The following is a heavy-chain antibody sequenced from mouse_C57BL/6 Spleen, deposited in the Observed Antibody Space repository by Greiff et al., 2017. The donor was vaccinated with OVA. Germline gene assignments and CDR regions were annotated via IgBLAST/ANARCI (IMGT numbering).Heavy chain of an antibody. CDR2: ISSGGSYT. V-gene: IGHV5-6*01. CDR1: GFTFSSYG. D-gene: IGHD2-4*01. J-gene: IGHJ4*01. Sequence: EVQVVESGGDLVKPGGSLKLSCAASGFTFSSYGMSWVRQTPDQRLEWVATISSGGSYTYYPDSVKGRFTISRDNAKNTPYLQMSSLKSEDTAMYYCARDYDYESYAMDYWGQGTSVTVSS. CDR3: ARDYDYESYAMDY.